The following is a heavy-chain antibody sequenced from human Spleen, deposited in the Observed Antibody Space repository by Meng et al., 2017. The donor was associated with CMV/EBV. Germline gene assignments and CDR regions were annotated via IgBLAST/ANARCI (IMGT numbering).Heavy chain of an antibody. V-gene: IGHV3-21*01. CDR3: ARGCGGDCYQVDF. J-gene: IGHJ4*02. CDR1: GFTFNSSW. D-gene: IGHD2-21*01. Sequence: LSLTCGASGFTFNSSWMHWVRQAPGKGLVWVSSISSISSSINYADSVKGRFTISRDNAKNSLYLQMNSLRAEDTAVYYCARGCGGDCYQVDFWGQGTLVTVSS. CDR2: ISSISSSI.